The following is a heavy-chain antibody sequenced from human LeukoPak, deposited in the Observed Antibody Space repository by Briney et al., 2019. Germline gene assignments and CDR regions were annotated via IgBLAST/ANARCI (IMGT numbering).Heavy chain of an antibody. V-gene: IGHV3-73*01. D-gene: IGHD5-18*01. CDR2: IRSKANSYAT. Sequence: GGSLRLSCAASGFTFSGSAMHWVRQASGKGLEWVGRIRSKANSYATAYAASVKCRFTISRDDSKNTAYLQMNSLKTEDTAVYYCTGMWIQLWLSSEAFDIWGQGTMVTVSS. J-gene: IGHJ3*02. CDR3: TGMWIQLWLSSEAFDI. CDR1: GFTFSGSA.